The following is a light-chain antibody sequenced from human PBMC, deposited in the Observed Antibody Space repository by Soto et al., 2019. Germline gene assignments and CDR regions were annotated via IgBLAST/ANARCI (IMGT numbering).Light chain of an antibody. J-gene: IGKJ1*01. V-gene: IGKV1-39*01. CDR2: AAS. CDR3: QESYSTPRRT. CDR1: QSIISY. Sequence: DIQMTQSPSSLSASVGDRVTITCRASQSIISYLNWYQQKPGKAPKRLIYAASTLQSGVPSRFSGSGSGTDFTLTISSLQPEDFATYYCQESYSTPRRTFGQGTKVDIK.